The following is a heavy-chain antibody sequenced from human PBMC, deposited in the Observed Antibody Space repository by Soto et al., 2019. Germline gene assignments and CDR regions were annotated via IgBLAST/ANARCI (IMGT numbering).Heavy chain of an antibody. CDR3: ARSHCTDGICYTEVIPS. Sequence: QVELVQSGTEVKKPGASVKVSCEASSFTFIDFYIHWLRQAPGQGLAWMGWINAKNGGTRYAEKFQDRVTLTRDRSVRTAYLELQRLRSDDTAIYYCARSHCTDGICYTEVIPSWGQGTLVTVS. CDR2: INAKNGGT. D-gene: IGHD3-16*02. CDR1: SFTFIDFY. J-gene: IGHJ4*02. V-gene: IGHV1-2*02.